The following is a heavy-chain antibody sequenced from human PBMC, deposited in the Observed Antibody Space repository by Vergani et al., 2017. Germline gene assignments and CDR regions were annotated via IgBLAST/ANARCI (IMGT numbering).Heavy chain of an antibody. D-gene: IGHD5-18*01. J-gene: IGHJ4*02. CDR3: ARGGGQTALDL. Sequence: QVQLVQSGAEVKKPGASVKVSCKASGYTFTKFGITWVRQAPGQGLQWMGWINAYNANTNFAQKLQGRVFMTTDTSTRTAYMELRSLRSDDTAVYYCARGGGQTALDLWGQGTLVTVSS. CDR2: INAYNANT. CDR1: GYTFTKFG. V-gene: IGHV1-18*01.